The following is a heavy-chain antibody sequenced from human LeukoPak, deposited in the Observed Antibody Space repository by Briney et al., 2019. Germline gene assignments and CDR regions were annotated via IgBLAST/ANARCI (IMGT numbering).Heavy chain of an antibody. CDR1: GFTFSDYT. CDR3: ARVQGSPY. Sequence: GGSLRRSCAASGFTFSDYTLNWVRQPPGKGLEWVSSITGDSTYIYYADSVKGRFTVSRDNAKNSLYLHINSLRAEDTAVYYCARVQGSPYWGQGTLVTVSS. CDR2: ITGDSTYI. V-gene: IGHV3-21*01. J-gene: IGHJ4*02.